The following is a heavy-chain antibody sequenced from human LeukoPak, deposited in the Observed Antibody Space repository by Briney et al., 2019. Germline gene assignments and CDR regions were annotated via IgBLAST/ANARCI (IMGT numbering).Heavy chain of an antibody. Sequence: GGSLRLSCAASGFTFSNAGMMWVRQAPGKGLEWVGRIKSKTDGGSLDDAVPVKCRFTISSYGPTKTLPLQSNSLQINATADYYCTYLYYSSGYQQDCWGQGTLVTVSS. D-gene: IGHD3-22*01. V-gene: IGHV3-15*01. CDR2: IKSKTDGGSL. CDR1: GFTFSNAG. J-gene: IGHJ4*02. CDR3: TYLYYSSGYQQDC.